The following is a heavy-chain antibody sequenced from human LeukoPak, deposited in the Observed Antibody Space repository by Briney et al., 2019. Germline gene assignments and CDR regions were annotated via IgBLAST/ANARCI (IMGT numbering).Heavy chain of an antibody. CDR1: GYTFTGYY. D-gene: IGHD3-3*01. J-gene: IGHJ6*03. CDR2: INPNSGGT. V-gene: IGHV1-2*02. CDR3: ARVWEWLSAKTYYYYYMDV. Sequence: ASVKVSCKASGYTFTGYYMHWVRQAPGQGLEWMGWINPNSGGTNYAQKFQGRVTMTRDTSISTAYMELSRLRSDDTAVYYCARVWEWLSAKTYYYYYMDVWGKGTTVTVSS.